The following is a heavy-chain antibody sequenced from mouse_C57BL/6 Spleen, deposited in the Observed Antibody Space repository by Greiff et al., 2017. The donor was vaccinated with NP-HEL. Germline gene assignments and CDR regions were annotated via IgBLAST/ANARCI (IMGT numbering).Heavy chain of an antibody. CDR3: ARSDDVRRYAMDY. V-gene: IGHV1-42*01. Sequence: VQLQQPGAELVKPGASVKMSCKASGYTFTSYWMTWVKQRPGQGLEWIGEINPSSGGTTYNEKFKAKATLTVDKSSSTAYMQLKSLTSEDSAVYYCARSDDVRRYAMDYWGQGTSVTVSS. CDR2: INPSSGGT. D-gene: IGHD2-12*01. CDR1: GYTFTSYW. J-gene: IGHJ4*01.